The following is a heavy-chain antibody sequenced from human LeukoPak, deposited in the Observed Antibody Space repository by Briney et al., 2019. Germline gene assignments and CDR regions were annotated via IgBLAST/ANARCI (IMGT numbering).Heavy chain of an antibody. CDR1: VYTLTSYD. Sequence: GASVKVSCKASVYTLTSYDLNWVPHATGQGREWGGWMNASSCNTGYAQKFQGRITMTRNTSISTAFMELSSLTSEDTAVYYCARIAAAGNMRLNYWGQGTLITVSS. CDR2: MNASSCNT. CDR3: ARIAAAGNMRLNY. J-gene: IGHJ4*02. D-gene: IGHD6-13*01. V-gene: IGHV1-8*01.